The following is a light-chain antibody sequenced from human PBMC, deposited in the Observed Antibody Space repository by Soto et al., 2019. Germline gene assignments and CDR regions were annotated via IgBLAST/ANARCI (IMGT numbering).Light chain of an antibody. CDR3: QQVDSYPRT. V-gene: IGKV1-9*01. J-gene: IGKJ1*01. CDR2: ASS. CDR1: QGIGTY. Sequence: IQLTQSPSSLSASVGDGFTVTCRASQGIGTYLVWYQQKSWKAPTVLIYASSTLQTGVPSRFSGSGSGTDFSLTISSLHPEDVATYYCQQVDSYPRTFGQGTKVDIK.